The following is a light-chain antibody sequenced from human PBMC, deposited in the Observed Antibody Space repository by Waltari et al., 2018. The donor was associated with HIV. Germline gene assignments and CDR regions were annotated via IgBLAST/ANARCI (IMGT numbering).Light chain of an antibody. CDR3: SSYTTTSTIL. J-gene: IGLJ2*01. Sequence: QSALTQPASVSGSPGQSITLSCPGTNRDIGGSTYVSWYQQHPGRSPKLLIYELTHLPSGISYRFSGSKSGNTASMTISGLQAEDEADYYCSSYTTTSTILVGGGTKVTVL. V-gene: IGLV2-14*01. CDR2: ELT. CDR1: NRDIGGSTY.